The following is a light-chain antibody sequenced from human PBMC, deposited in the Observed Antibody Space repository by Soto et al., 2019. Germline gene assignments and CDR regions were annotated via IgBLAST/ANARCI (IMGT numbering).Light chain of an antibody. Sequence: DIQMTQSPSTLSASVGGRVTMTCRASQSVGTWVAWYQQKPGKAPKLLIYGASNLESGVPSRFSGSGSGTEFTLTITTLQPDDFATYFCQQYNRNTWSFGPGTKVDIK. CDR1: QSVGTW. J-gene: IGKJ1*01. CDR3: QQYNRNTWS. CDR2: GAS. V-gene: IGKV1-5*01.